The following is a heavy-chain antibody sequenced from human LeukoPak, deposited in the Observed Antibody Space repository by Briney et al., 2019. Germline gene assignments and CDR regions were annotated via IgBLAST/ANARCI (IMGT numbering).Heavy chain of an antibody. V-gene: IGHV3-48*02. Sequence: GGSLRLSCAASGFTFSSYSMNWVRQAPGKGLEWVSYISSSSSTIYYADSVKGRFTISRDNAKNSLYLQMNSLRDEDTAVYYCARDREYCSGGSCYRFDYWGQGTLVTVSS. D-gene: IGHD2-15*01. CDR3: ARDREYCSGGSCYRFDY. J-gene: IGHJ4*02. CDR1: GFTFSSYS. CDR2: ISSSSSTI.